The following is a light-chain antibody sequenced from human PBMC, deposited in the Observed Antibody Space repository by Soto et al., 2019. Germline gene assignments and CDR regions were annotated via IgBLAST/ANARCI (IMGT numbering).Light chain of an antibody. CDR3: SSYTNKDTLL. CDR1: SSDVGGYGH. V-gene: IGLV2-14*03. CDR2: DVT. J-gene: IGLJ3*02. Sequence: QSALTQPASVSGSPGQSITISCTGTSSDVGGYGHVSWYQQHPGKAPKLIIYDVTVRPSGISRRFSGSKSDNTASLAVSGLQPEDEADYYCSSYTNKDTLLFGGGTKLTVL.